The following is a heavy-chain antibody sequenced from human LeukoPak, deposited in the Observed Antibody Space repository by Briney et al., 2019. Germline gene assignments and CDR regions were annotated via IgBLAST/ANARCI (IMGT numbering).Heavy chain of an antibody. CDR3: ARTRYSYGTGDAFDI. V-gene: IGHV4-59*01. CDR1: GGSISSYY. D-gene: IGHD5-18*01. Sequence: SETLSLNCTVSGGSISSYYWSWIRQPPGKGLEWIGYIYYSGSTNYNPSLKSRVTISVDTSKNQFSLKLSSVTAADTAVYYCARTRYSYGTGDAFDIWGQGTMVTVSS. J-gene: IGHJ3*02. CDR2: IYYSGST.